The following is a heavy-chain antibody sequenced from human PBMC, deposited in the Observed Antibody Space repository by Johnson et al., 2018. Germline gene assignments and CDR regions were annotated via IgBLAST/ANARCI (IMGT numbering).Heavy chain of an antibody. J-gene: IGHJ3*02. CDR2: ISWNSGSI. Sequence: EVQLVESGGGLVQPGRSLRLSCAASGFTFDDYAMHWVRPAPGKGLEWVSGISWNSGSIGYADSVTGRFTISRDNAKNSLYLQMNSLRAEDTALYYCAKGLGLLDAFDIWGQGTMVTVSS. CDR1: GFTFDDYA. V-gene: IGHV3-9*01. D-gene: IGHD3-16*01. CDR3: AKGLGLLDAFDI.